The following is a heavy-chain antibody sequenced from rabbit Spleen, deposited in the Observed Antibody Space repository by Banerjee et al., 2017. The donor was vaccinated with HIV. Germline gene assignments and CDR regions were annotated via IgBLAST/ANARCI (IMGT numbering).Heavy chain of an antibody. J-gene: IGHJ4*01. D-gene: IGHD8-1*01. CDR2: IWPSTGST. V-gene: IGHV1S45*01. Sequence: QQQLEESGGGLVKTGGTLTLTCKASGIDFSSYYYMCWVRQAPGKGLEWIACIWPSTGSTYYASWAKGRFTISKTSSTTVTLQMTRLTAAATATYFCARWGGGSNYYTFNLWGPGSLVTVS. CDR1: GIDFSSYYY. CDR3: ARWGGGSNYYTFNL.